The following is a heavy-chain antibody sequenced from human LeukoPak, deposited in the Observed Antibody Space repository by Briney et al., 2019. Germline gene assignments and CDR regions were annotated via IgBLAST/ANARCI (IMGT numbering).Heavy chain of an antibody. CDR2: IYYTGSA. J-gene: IGHJ4*02. V-gene: IGHV4-59*01. CDR3: ARSYGSGNYFDY. Sequence: SETLSLTCTVSGGSISTYYWSWIRQPPGKGLEWIGYIYYTGSANYNPYLKSRVTISVDTSKIQSSLKLTSVTAADTAVYYCARSYGSGNYFDYWGQGTLVTVSS. CDR1: GGSISTYY. D-gene: IGHD3-10*01.